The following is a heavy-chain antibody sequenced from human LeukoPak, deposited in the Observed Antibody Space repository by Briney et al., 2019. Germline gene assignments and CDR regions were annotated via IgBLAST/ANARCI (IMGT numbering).Heavy chain of an antibody. CDR3: ARTKEMASISYFDS. V-gene: IGHV3-48*03. Sequence: GGSLRLSCAASGFTFSSYEMNWIRQAPGKGLEWVSYIDSSGSNIHYADSVKGRFTISRDNAKNSLYLQMNSLRAEDTAVYYCARTKEMASISYFDSWGQGTLVTVSS. CDR1: GFTFSSYE. J-gene: IGHJ4*02. CDR2: IDSSGSNI. D-gene: IGHD5-24*01.